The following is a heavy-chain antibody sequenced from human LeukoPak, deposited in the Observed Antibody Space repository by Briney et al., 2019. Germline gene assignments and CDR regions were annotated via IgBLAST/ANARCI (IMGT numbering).Heavy chain of an antibody. J-gene: IGHJ6*02. CDR2: ISSSSSYI. CDR3: ARDLVVVVPAAILYYGMDV. D-gene: IGHD2-2*02. Sequence: GGSLRFSCAASGFTFSSYSMNWVRQAPGKGLEWVSSISSSSSYIYYADSVKGRFTISRDNAKNSLYLQMNSLRAEDTAVYYCARDLVVVVPAAILYYGMDVWGQGTTVTVPS. V-gene: IGHV3-21*01. CDR1: GFTFSSYS.